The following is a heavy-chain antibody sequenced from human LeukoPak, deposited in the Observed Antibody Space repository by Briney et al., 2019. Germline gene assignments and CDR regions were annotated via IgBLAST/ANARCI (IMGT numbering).Heavy chain of an antibody. Sequence: PGGSLRLSCAASGFTFSSYEMNWVRQAPGKGLDWVSYISSSGSTIYYADSVKGRFTISRDNAKNSLYLQMNSLRAEDTAVYYCARGGTSLIQLWSRYYFDYWGQGTLVTVSS. CDR3: ARGGTSLIQLWSRYYFDY. D-gene: IGHD5-18*01. V-gene: IGHV3-48*03. CDR1: GFTFSSYE. J-gene: IGHJ4*02. CDR2: ISSSGSTI.